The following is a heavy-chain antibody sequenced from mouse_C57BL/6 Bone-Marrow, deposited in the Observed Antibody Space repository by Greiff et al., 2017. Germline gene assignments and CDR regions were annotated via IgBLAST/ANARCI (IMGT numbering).Heavy chain of an antibody. D-gene: IGHD2-14*01. CDR3: ARNNIGNSSWFAY. CDR2: ISSGSSTI. V-gene: IGHV5-17*01. J-gene: IGHJ3*01. CDR1: GFTFSDYG. Sequence: EVKVVESGGGLVKPGGSLKLSCAASGFTFSDYGMHWVRQAPEKGLEWVAYISSGSSTIYYADTVKGRFTISRDNAKNTLFLQMTSLRSEDTAMYYCARNNIGNSSWFAYWGQGTLVTVSA.